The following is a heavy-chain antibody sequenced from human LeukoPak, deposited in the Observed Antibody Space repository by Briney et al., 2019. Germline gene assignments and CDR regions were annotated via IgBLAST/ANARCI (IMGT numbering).Heavy chain of an antibody. D-gene: IGHD3-22*01. CDR2: ISSSGSTI. CDR1: GFTFMSYE. J-gene: IGHJ3*02. CDR3: ASGIVADAFDI. Sequence: GGSLRLSCAASGFTFMSYEMNWVRQAPGKGLEWVSYISSSGSTIYYADSVKGRFTISRDNAKNSLYLQMNSLRAEDTAVYYCASGIVADAFDIWGQGTMVTVSS. V-gene: IGHV3-48*03.